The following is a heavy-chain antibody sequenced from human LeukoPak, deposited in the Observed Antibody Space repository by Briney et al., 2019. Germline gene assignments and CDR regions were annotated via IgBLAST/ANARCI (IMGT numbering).Heavy chain of an antibody. CDR1: GGSISSYC. CDR2: LYYSGST. J-gene: IGHJ5*02. D-gene: IGHD4-11*01. Sequence: SETLSLTCTVSGGSISSYCWSWIRQPPGKGLEWIGYLYYSGSTNYNPSLKSRVTISVDTSKNQFSLKLSSVTAADTAVYYCARVSGNNYGPLNWLDPWGQGTLVTVSS. V-gene: IGHV4-59*01. CDR3: ARVSGNNYGPLNWLDP.